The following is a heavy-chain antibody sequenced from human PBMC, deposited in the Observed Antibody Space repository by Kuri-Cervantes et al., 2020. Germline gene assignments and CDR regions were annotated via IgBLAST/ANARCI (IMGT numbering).Heavy chain of an antibody. CDR3: ARPSYSGYDPPFDY. D-gene: IGHD5-12*01. J-gene: IGHJ4*02. V-gene: IGHV4-39*01. CDR2: IYYSGST. CDR1: GGSVSSGSYY. Sequence: GSLRLSCTVSGGSVSSGSYYWGWIRQPPGKGLEWIGSIYYSGSTYYNPSLKSRVTISVDTSKNQFSLKLSSVTAADTAVYYCARPSYSGYDPPFDYWGQGTLVTVSS.